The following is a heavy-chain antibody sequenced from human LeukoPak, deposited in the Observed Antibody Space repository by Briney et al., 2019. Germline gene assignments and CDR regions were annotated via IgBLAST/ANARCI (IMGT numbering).Heavy chain of an antibody. CDR1: GGSISSGSYY. D-gene: IGHD5/OR15-5a*01. J-gene: IGHJ5*02. V-gene: IGHV4-61*02. CDR3: ARLLEVSSTFDP. Sequence: SQTLSLTCTVSGGSISSGSYYWSWIRQPAGEGLEWIGRVYASGDTNYNPSLKSRITISIDTSQNQFSLMLSSVTAADTAVYYCARLLEVSSTFDPWGQGTLVTVSS. CDR2: VYASGDT.